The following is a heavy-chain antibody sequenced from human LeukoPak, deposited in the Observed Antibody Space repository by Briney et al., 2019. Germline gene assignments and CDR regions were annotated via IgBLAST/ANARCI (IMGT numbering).Heavy chain of an antibody. V-gene: IGHV4-31*03. CDR3: ARGHSSGSGNNWFDP. CDR1: GGSISSGGYY. J-gene: IGHJ5*02. D-gene: IGHD3-22*01. CDR2: IYYSRST. Sequence: SEPLTLTCTVSGGSISSGGYYWSWIRQHPGKGLQWIGCIYYSRSTYYNPSLKSRVTISVDTSKNQFSLKLSSVTAADTAVYYCARGHSSGSGNNWFDPWGQGTLVTVSS.